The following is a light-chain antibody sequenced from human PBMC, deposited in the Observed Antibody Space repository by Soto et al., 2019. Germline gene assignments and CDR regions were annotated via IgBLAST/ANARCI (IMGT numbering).Light chain of an antibody. CDR1: SSDVGSYNY. CDR2: EVN. Sequence: QSALTQPASVSGSPGQSITISCTGTSSDVGSYNYVSRYQQHPGTAPKLMIYEVNNRPSGVSNRFSGSKSGNTASLTISGLQAEDEADYYCSSYTSGTIVFGGGTKLTVL. V-gene: IGLV2-14*01. CDR3: SSYTSGTIV. J-gene: IGLJ2*01.